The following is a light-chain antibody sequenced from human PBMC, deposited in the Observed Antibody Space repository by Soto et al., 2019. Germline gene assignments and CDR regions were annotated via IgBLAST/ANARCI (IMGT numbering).Light chain of an antibody. J-gene: IGKJ1*01. Sequence: ENVLTPSPGTLSMSPGERVTLSCRASQDIRSHLAWYQQKPGQAPRLLIFDASSRATGIPDRFSGSGSGTDFTLSISRLEPEDFAVYYCQQYGTSPRTFGQWTRVEIK. V-gene: IGKV3-20*01. CDR3: QQYGTSPRT. CDR1: QDIRSH. CDR2: DAS.